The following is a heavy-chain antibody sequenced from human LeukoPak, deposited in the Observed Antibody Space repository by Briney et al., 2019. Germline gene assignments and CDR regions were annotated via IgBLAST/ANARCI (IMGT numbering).Heavy chain of an antibody. CDR1: GYTFTSYY. Sequence: GASVKVSCKASGYTFTSYYMHWVRQAPGQGLEWMGIINPSGGSTSYAQKFQGRVTMTRDTSTSTDYMELSSLRSEDTAVYYCARSEMATIDFDYWGQGTLVTVSS. D-gene: IGHD5-24*01. J-gene: IGHJ4*02. CDR2: INPSGGST. CDR3: ARSEMATIDFDY. V-gene: IGHV1-46*01.